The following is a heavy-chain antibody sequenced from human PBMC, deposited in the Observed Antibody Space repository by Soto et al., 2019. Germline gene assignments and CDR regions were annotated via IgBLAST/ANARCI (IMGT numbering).Heavy chain of an antibody. J-gene: IGHJ4*02. V-gene: IGHV4-39*01. CDR2: IYYSGST. Sequence: QLQLQASGPGLVKPSETLSLTCTVSGGSISSSSYYWGWIRQPPGNGLEWIGSIYYSGSTYYNPSLKSRVTLSVDTSKNQFSLKLSSVTAADTAVYYCASEVLWFGELGVVDYWGQGTLVTVSS. D-gene: IGHD3-10*01. CDR3: ASEVLWFGELGVVDY. CDR1: GGSISSSSYY.